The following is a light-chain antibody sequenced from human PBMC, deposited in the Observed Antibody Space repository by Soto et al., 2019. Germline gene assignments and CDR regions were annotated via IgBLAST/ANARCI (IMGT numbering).Light chain of an antibody. CDR2: AAS. J-gene: IGKJ1*01. Sequence: EIVMTQSPGTLSVSPGERATLSCRASQSVSSDLAWYQQKPGQAPRLLIYAASTGATGIPARFSGSGSGTEFTLTISSLQSEDFAVYYCQQYNKWPQTFGQGTKVDIK. CDR1: QSVSSD. CDR3: QQYNKWPQT. V-gene: IGKV3D-15*01.